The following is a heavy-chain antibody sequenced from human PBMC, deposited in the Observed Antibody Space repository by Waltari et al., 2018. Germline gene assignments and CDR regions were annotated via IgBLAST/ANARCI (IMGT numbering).Heavy chain of an antibody. J-gene: IGHJ5*02. CDR1: GFRLSNFG. CDR2: AFFDGIKT. CDR3: AKDAFGNTYLDH. D-gene: IGHD3-10*01. Sequence: QVQLVESGGGVVQPGMSLSLSCVASGFRLSNFGMHWVRQAPGKGLEWVALAFFDGIKTDYADSVRGRFTISRDNSKNTLYLDINNLRVDDTGIYYCAKDAFGNTYLDHWGQGTVVTVSS. V-gene: IGHV3-30*18.